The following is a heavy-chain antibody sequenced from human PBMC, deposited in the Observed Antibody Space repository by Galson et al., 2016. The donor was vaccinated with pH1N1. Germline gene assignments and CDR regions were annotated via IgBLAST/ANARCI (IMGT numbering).Heavy chain of an antibody. CDR1: GYTFTIYG. J-gene: IGHJ3*02. CDR3: EWALLPVSIPSEAFDI. D-gene: IGHD2/OR15-2a*01. V-gene: IGHV1-18*01. CDR2: ISPYSGNT. Sequence: SVKVSCKASGYTFTIYGISWVRQAPGQGLEWMGWISPYSGNTKYAQKVQGRVTMTTEKSTGTSYMELRGLTSDDTAVYFCEWALLPVSIPSEAFDIWGQETMVTVSS.